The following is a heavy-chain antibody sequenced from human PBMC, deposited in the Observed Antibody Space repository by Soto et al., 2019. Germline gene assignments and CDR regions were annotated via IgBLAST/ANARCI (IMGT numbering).Heavy chain of an antibody. D-gene: IGHD2-2*01. Sequence: GASVKVSCKASGYTFTQYYMHWVRQAPGQGLEWMGIINPSGGSTLYAQRFQGRVTMTRDTSTSTVYMELSSLRSEDTALYYCARDSVVVPAAHYYSDYWGQGTLVTVSS. V-gene: IGHV1-46*01. J-gene: IGHJ4*02. CDR3: ARDSVVVPAAHYYSDY. CDR1: GYTFTQYY. CDR2: INPSGGST.